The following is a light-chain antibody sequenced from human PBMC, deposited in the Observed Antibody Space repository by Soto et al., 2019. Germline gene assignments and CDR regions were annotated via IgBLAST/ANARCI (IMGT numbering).Light chain of an antibody. V-gene: IGKV1-39*01. J-gene: IGKJ1*01. CDR3: QQSFTTPWT. CDR1: ESIRNE. Sequence: DIQMTQSPSSLYASLGDRVTITCRPSESIRNELNWFQQRPGKAPRLLIYDTFTLQSGVPSRFSGSVSGTEFSLTISSLQAGDSAIYYCQQSFTTPWTFGQGTKVEI. CDR2: DTF.